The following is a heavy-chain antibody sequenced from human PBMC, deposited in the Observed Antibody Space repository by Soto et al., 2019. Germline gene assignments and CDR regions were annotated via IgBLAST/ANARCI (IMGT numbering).Heavy chain of an antibody. J-gene: IGHJ3*02. CDR1: GFTFSSYS. CDR3: ARDKGPQWLVHAFDI. D-gene: IGHD6-19*01. V-gene: IGHV3-21*01. Sequence: GGSLRLSCAASGFTFSSYSMNWVRQAPGKGLEWVSSISSSSSYIYYADSVKGRFTISRDNAKNSPYLQMNSLRAEDTAVYYCARDKGPQWLVHAFDIWGQGTMVTVSS. CDR2: ISSSSSYI.